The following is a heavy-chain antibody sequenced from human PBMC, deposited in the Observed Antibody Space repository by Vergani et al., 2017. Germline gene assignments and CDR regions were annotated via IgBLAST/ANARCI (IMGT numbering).Heavy chain of an antibody. J-gene: IGHJ4*02. CDR3: AESQRSGYSSGWYGGVYDY. CDR1: GGSISSGGYY. V-gene: IGHV4-31*03. D-gene: IGHD6-19*01. Sequence: QVQLQESGPGLVKPSQTLSLTCTVSGGSISSGGYYWSWIRQHPGKGLEWMGYIYYSGSTYYNPSLKSRVTISVDTSKNQFSLKLSSVTAADTAVDYCAESQRSGYSSGWYGGVYDYWGQGTLVTVSS. CDR2: IYYSGST.